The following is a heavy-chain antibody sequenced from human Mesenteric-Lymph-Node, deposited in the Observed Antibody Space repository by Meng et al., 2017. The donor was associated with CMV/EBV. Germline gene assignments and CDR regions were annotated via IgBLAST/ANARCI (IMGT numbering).Heavy chain of an antibody. J-gene: IGHJ6*02. CDR1: GGSFSGYY. D-gene: IGHD2-2*01. Sequence: LSLTCAVYGGSFSGYYWSWIRQPPGKGLEWIGEINHSGSTNYNPSLKSRVTISVDTSKNQFSLKLSSVTAADTAVYYCARGVGIVVVPAAHYYYGMDVWGQGTTVTVSS. CDR2: INHSGST. CDR3: ARGVGIVVVPAAHYYYGMDV. V-gene: IGHV4-34*01.